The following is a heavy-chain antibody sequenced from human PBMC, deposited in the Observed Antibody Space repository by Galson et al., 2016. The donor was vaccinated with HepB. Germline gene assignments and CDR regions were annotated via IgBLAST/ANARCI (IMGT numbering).Heavy chain of an antibody. CDR2: FYYSGST. J-gene: IGHJ4*02. CDR3: ARDRSSGSGNFGY. Sequence: LSLTCAVSSGSISSSTYYWGWIRQPPGKGLEWIGSFYYSGSTYYNPSLKSRVSISVDTSKNQFSLRLSSVTAADTAVYYCARDRSSGSGNFGYWGQGTLVTVAS. CDR1: SGSISSSTYY. D-gene: IGHD3-10*01. V-gene: IGHV4-39*07.